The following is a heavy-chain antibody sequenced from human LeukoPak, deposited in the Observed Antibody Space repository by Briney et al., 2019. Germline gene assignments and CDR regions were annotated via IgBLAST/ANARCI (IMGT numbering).Heavy chain of an antibody. J-gene: IGHJ4*02. D-gene: IGHD5-12*01. Sequence: WGSLRLSCAASGFTFSSYSMSWVRQAPGKGLEWVSIISGDSGIIYYADSLKGRFTISRDDAKKSLFLQMNSLRAEDTAVYYCARGQTVATGHFDSWGQGTLVSVSS. V-gene: IGHV3-21*01. CDR2: ISGDSGII. CDR1: GFTFSSYS. CDR3: ARGQTVATGHFDS.